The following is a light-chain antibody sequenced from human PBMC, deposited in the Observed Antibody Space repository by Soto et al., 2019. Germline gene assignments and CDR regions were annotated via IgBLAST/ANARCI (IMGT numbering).Light chain of an antibody. Sequence: EIVMTQSPATLSVSPGERATLSCRASQSVSSNLAWYQQKPGQAPRLLIYGASTRATGIPARFSGSGSGTDITLTISSLQADDFAIDYCQQYNNWPPLTFGGETKVEIK. CDR2: GAS. CDR1: QSVSSN. J-gene: IGKJ4*01. CDR3: QQYNNWPPLT. V-gene: IGKV3-15*01.